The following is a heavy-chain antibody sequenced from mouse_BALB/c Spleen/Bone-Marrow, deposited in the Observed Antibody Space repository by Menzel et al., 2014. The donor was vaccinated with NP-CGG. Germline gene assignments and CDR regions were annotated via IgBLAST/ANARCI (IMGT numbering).Heavy chain of an antibody. D-gene: IGHD2-14*01. Sequence: EVQLQQSGAELVKPGASVKLSCTASGFNIKDTYMHWVKQRPEQGLEWIGRIDPANGSTKYDPKFQGKATITADPTSNTAYLQLSSLTSEDTAVYYCASYRYGWYFDVWGAGTTVTVSS. CDR3: ASYRYGWYFDV. J-gene: IGHJ1*01. CDR1: GFNIKDTY. V-gene: IGHV14-3*02. CDR2: IDPANGST.